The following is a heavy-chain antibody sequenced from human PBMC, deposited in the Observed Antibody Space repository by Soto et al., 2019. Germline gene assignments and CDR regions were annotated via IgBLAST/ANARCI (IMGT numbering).Heavy chain of an antibody. D-gene: IGHD3-3*01. V-gene: IGHV1-69*13. CDR1: GGTFSSYA. Sequence: ASVKVSCKASGGTFSSYAISWVRQAPGQGLEWMGGIIPIFGTANYAQKFQGRVTITADESTSTAYMELSSLRSEDTAVYYCARTPITIFGVVINYYYYGMDVWGQGTTVTVSS. CDR2: IIPIFGTA. CDR3: ARTPITIFGVVINYYYYGMDV. J-gene: IGHJ6*02.